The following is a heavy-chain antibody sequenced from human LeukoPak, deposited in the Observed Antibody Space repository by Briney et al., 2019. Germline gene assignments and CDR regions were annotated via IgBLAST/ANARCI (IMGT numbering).Heavy chain of an antibody. CDR1: GYSFTSYW. CDR2: IYPGDSDT. J-gene: IGHJ5*02. CDR3: ARRPSAGPVPLDP. Sequence: GESLQISCKGSGYSFTSYWIGWVRQMPGKGLEWMGIIYPGDSDTRYSPSFQGQVTISADKSTSTAYLQWSSLKASDTAMYYCARRPSAGPVPLDPWGQGTLVTVSS. V-gene: IGHV5-51*01. D-gene: IGHD6-19*01.